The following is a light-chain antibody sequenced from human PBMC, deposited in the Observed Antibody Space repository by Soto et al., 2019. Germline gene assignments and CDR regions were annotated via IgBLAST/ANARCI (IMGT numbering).Light chain of an antibody. CDR3: QQYKDWPPLT. CDR2: GAS. Sequence: EIVMTQSPVTLSASPGERVTLSCRASQSVNINLAWYQQRPGQAPRFLIYGASNRASGIPDRFSGSGSGTDFTLTISSLEPDDFALYYCQQYKDWPPLTFGGGTRVEIK. V-gene: IGKV3D-15*01. J-gene: IGKJ4*01. CDR1: QSVNIN.